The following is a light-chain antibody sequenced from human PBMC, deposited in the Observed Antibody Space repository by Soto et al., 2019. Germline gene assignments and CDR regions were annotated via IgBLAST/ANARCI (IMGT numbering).Light chain of an antibody. V-gene: IGLV2-8*01. Sequence: QSVLAQPHSASGSPGQSVTISCAGTSNDVGGYNFVSWYQQHPGKAPKLMIFDVSKRPSWLPDRFSGAKSGNAASLTVSGLQAEDEAEYYCRSYAGNNIFSVFGTGTKLTVL. CDR3: RSYAGNNIFSV. CDR2: DVS. CDR1: SNDVGGYNF. J-gene: IGLJ1*01.